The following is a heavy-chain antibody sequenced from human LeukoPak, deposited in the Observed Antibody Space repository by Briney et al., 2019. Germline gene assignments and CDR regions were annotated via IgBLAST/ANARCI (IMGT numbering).Heavy chain of an antibody. D-gene: IGHD3-10*01. Sequence: GGSLRLSCAASGFTFSNAWMSWVRQAPGKGLEWVGRIKSKTDGGTTDYAAPVKGRFTISRDDSKNTLYLQMNSLKTEDTAVYYCTTDYLLWIGELLGGVDYWGQGTLVTVSS. J-gene: IGHJ4*02. CDR1: GFTFSNAW. CDR3: TTDYLLWIGELLGGVDY. V-gene: IGHV3-15*01. CDR2: IKSKTDGGTT.